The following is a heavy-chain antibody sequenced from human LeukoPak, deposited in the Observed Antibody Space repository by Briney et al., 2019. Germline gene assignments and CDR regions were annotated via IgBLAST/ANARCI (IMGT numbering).Heavy chain of an antibody. CDR2: MNPNSGNT. V-gene: IGHV1-8*02. D-gene: IGHD6-13*01. Sequence: ASVKVSCKASGYTFTSYDISWVRQATGQGLEWMGWMNPNSGNTGYAQKFQGRVTMTRNTSISTAYMELSSLRSEDTAVYYCAEAKDSSSWSWFDPRGQGTLVTVSS. CDR3: AEAKDSSSWSWFDP. J-gene: IGHJ5*02. CDR1: GYTFTSYD.